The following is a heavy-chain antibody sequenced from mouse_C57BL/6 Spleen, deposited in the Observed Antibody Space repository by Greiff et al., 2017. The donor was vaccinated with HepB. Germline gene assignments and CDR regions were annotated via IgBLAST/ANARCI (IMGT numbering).Heavy chain of an antibody. D-gene: IGHD2-5*01. Sequence: QVQLKQSGAELVRPGASVTLSCKASGYTFTDYEMHWVKQTPVHGLEWIGAIDPETGGTAYNQKFKGKAILTADKSSSTAYMELRSLTSEDSAVYYCTRRDSNYLFAYWGQGTLVTVSA. V-gene: IGHV1-15*01. CDR2: IDPETGGT. J-gene: IGHJ3*01. CDR3: TRRDSNYLFAY. CDR1: GYTFTDYE.